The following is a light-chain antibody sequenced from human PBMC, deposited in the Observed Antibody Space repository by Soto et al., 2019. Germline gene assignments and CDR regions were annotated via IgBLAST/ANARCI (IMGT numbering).Light chain of an antibody. CDR2: EVS. CDR3: ISYTDRQSYL. V-gene: IGLV2-14*01. J-gene: IGLJ1*01. Sequence: QPVLTQPASVSGSPGQSITISCSGATSDIGTYNYVSWYQHHPGKVPKVIIYEVSNRPSGVSNRFSGSKSGNTASLTISGLQTEDEADYYCISYTDRQSYLFGTGTKLTVL. CDR1: TSDIGTYNY.